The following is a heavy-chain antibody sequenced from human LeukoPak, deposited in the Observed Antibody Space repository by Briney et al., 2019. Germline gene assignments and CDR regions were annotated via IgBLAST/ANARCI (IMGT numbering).Heavy chain of an antibody. CDR3: ARGITMVRGVKHWFDP. V-gene: IGHV5-10-1*01. D-gene: IGHD3-10*01. CDR2: IDPSDSYT. CDR1: GYSFTSYW. Sequence: GESLKISCKGSGYSFTSYWISWVRQMPGKGLEWMGRIDPSDSYTNYSPSFQGHVTISADKSISTAYLQWSSLKASDTAMYYCARGITMVRGVKHWFDPWGQGTLVTVSS. J-gene: IGHJ5*02.